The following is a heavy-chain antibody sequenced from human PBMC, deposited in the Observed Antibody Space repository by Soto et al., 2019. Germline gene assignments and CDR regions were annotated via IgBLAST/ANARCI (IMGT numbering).Heavy chain of an antibody. Sequence: QVQLQESGPGLVKPSQTLSLTCTVSGDSISSGGYSWRWIRQHPGKGLEWIGYIYDNGGAYYSPSLKGRVVISVDRSENQFSLRLSSVTAADTAVYYCARVKGGTTRRAFDSWGQGTLVTVSS. J-gene: IGHJ4*02. D-gene: IGHD1-7*01. CDR1: GDSISSGGYS. CDR2: IYDNGGA. CDR3: ARVKGGTTRRAFDS. V-gene: IGHV4-31*03.